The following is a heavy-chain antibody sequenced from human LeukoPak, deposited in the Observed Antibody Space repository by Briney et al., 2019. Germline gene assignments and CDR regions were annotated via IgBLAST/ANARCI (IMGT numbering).Heavy chain of an antibody. Sequence: SGTLSLTCAVYGGSFSGYYWSWIRQPPGKGLEWIGEINHSGSTNYNPSLKSRVTISVDTSKNQFSLKLSSVTAADTAVYYCARGSSGSYLWGQGTLVTVSS. CDR1: GGSFSGYY. J-gene: IGHJ4*02. CDR3: ARGSSGSYL. V-gene: IGHV4-34*01. D-gene: IGHD3-10*01. CDR2: INHSGST.